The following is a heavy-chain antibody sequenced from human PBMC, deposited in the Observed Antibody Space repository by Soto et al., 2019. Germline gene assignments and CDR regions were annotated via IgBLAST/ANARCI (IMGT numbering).Heavy chain of an antibody. CDR1: GGTFSSYA. D-gene: IGHD2-2*01. CDR3: ARAQGGGDIVVVPPDFDY. V-gene: IGHV1-69*01. J-gene: IGHJ4*02. Sequence: QVQLVQSGAEVKKPGSSVKVSCKASGGTFSSYAISWVRQAPGQGLEWMGGIIPIFGTANYAQKFQGRVTITADESTSTAYRELSSRRSEDTAVYYCARAQGGGDIVVVPPDFDYGGQGPLVTVSS. CDR2: IIPIFGTA.